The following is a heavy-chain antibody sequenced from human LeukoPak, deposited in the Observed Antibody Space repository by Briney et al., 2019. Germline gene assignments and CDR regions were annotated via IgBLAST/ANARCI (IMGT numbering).Heavy chain of an antibody. J-gene: IGHJ6*02. D-gene: IGHD3-3*01. V-gene: IGHV1-69*04. Sequence: SVKVSCKASGGTFSSYAISWVRQAPGQGLEWMGRIIPILGIANYAQKFQGRVTITADKSTSTAYMELSSLRSEDTAVYYCARDRVGGVVVYYGMDVWGQGTTVTVSS. CDR1: GGTFSSYA. CDR3: ARDRVGGVVVYYGMDV. CDR2: IIPILGIA.